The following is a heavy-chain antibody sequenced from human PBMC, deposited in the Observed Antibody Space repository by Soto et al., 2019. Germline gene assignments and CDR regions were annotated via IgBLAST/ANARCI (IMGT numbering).Heavy chain of an antibody. CDR1: GGSISSGGYS. Sequence: QLQLQESGSGLVKPSQTLSLTCAVSGGSISSGGYSWSWIRQPPGKGLEWIGYIYHSGSTYYNPSLKSRVNLYVDRSKNQFSMTMSYVTAADTVVYFCTRGQVVAAQHWGQGPLVTVSS. J-gene: IGHJ4*02. CDR2: IYHSGST. D-gene: IGHD2-15*01. V-gene: IGHV4-30-2*01. CDR3: TRGQVVAAQH.